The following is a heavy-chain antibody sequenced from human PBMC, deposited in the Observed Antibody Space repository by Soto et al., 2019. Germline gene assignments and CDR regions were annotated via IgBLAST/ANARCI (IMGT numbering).Heavy chain of an antibody. D-gene: IGHD2-21*02. Sequence: SETLSLTCAVSGGSISSSNWWSWVRQPPGKGLEWIGEIYHSGSTNYNPSLKSRVTISVDKSKNQFSLKLSSVTAADTAVYYCARARRGGDSGYYYYGMDVWGQGTTVTVPS. J-gene: IGHJ6*02. CDR2: IYHSGST. CDR1: GGSISSSNW. V-gene: IGHV4-4*02. CDR3: ARARRGGDSGYYYYGMDV.